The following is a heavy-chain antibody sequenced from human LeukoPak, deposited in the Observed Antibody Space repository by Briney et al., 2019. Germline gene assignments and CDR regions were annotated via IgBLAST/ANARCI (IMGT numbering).Heavy chain of an antibody. V-gene: IGHV3-23*01. D-gene: IGHD3-22*01. CDR3: AKSPGYYDAMAMDV. J-gene: IGHJ6*02. CDR2: ISGSGGST. Sequence: GGSLRLSCAASGFTFSSYAMSWVRQAPGKGLEWVSAISGSGGSTYYADSVKGRFTISRDNSKNTLYLQMNSLRAEDTAVYYCAKSPGYYDAMAMDVWGQGTTVTVSS. CDR1: GFTFSSYA.